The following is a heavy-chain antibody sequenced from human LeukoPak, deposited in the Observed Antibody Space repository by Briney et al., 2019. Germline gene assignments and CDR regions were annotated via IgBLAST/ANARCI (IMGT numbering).Heavy chain of an antibody. V-gene: IGHV1-18*04. CDR2: ISAYNGNA. Sequence: ASVKVSCKASDTFTSYGISWVRQAPGQGLEWMGWISAYNGNANYAQKLQGRVTMTTDTSTSTAYMELRSLRSDGTAVYYCARDHYQRAAGLFTYWGQGTLVTVSS. J-gene: IGHJ4*02. CDR1: DTFTSYG. D-gene: IGHD6-13*01. CDR3: ARDHYQRAAGLFTY.